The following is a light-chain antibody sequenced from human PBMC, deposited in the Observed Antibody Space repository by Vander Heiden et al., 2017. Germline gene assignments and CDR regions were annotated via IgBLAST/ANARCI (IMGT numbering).Light chain of an antibody. CDR1: SSDVGGYNY. J-gene: IGLJ2*01. CDR3: NSYAGSNNVV. Sequence: QSALTQPPSAPGSPGQSVTISCTGTSSDVGGYNYVSWYQQHPGKAPQLMIYEVSKRPSGVPDRFSGSKSGNTASLTVSGLQAEDEADYYCNSYAGSNNVVFGGGTKLTVL. V-gene: IGLV2-8*01. CDR2: EVS.